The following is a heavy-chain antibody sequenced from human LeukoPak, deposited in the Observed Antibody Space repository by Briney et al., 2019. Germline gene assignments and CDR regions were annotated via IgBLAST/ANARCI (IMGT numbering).Heavy chain of an antibody. CDR1: GFTFSSYA. D-gene: IGHD1-26*01. CDR2: ISYDGSNK. CDR3: ARVGEWELLRNYFDY. Sequence: SGRSLRFSCAASGFTFSSYAMHWVRQAPGKGLEWVAVISYDGSNKYYADSVKGRFTISRDNSKNTLYLQMNSLRAEDTAVYYCARVGEWELLRNYFDYWGQGTLVTVSS. J-gene: IGHJ4*02. V-gene: IGHV3-30-3*01.